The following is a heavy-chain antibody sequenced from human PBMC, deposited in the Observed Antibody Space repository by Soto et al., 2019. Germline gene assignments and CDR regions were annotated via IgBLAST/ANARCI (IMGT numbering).Heavy chain of an antibody. Sequence: LSLTCTVSGGSITSSSYYWGWIRQPPGKGLEWIGGIYYSGRSYYNPSLKSRVTMSVDTSKNQFSLTLNSVTAADAAVYYCARQRTTVVTQAYFDHWGQGTLVTVSS. D-gene: IGHD4-17*01. J-gene: IGHJ4*02. V-gene: IGHV4-39*01. CDR3: ARQRTTVVTQAYFDH. CDR2: IYYSGRS. CDR1: GGSITSSSYY.